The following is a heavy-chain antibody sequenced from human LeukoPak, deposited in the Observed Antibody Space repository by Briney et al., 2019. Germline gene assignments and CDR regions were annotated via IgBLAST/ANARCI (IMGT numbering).Heavy chain of an antibody. Sequence: PGGSLRLSCAASGFTFSSYAMSWVRQAPGKGLEWASAISGSGGSTYYADSVKGRFTISRDNSKNTLYLQMNSLRAEDTAVYYCVLGSAISLFDYWGQGTLVTVSS. CDR3: VLGSAISLFDY. D-gene: IGHD7-27*01. V-gene: IGHV3-23*01. CDR1: GFTFSSYA. J-gene: IGHJ4*02. CDR2: ISGSGGST.